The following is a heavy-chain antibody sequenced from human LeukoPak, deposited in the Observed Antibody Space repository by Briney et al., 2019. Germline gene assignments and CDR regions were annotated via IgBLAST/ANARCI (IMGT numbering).Heavy chain of an antibody. J-gene: IGHJ4*02. CDR1: GGSISSYY. Sequence: SETLSLTCTVSGGSISSYYWSWIRQPPGKGLEWIGYIYYSGTTNYNPSLKSRVTISIDTSKNQFSLKLSSVTAADTAVYYCARGVYIAAAQYGYWGQGTLVTVSS. CDR2: IYYSGTT. V-gene: IGHV4-59*01. CDR3: ARGVYIAAAQYGY. D-gene: IGHD6-13*01.